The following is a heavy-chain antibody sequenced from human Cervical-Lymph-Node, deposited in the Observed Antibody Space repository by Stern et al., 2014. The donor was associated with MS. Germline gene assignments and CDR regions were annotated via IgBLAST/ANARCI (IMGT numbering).Heavy chain of an antibody. CDR2: ISSGSSVI. V-gene: IGHV3-48*02. CDR1: GLTFSNYA. Sequence: EVQLVESGGGLVQPGGSLRLSCAASGLTFSNYALSWVRQAPGKGLEWVSYISSGSSVIYHADSVKGRFAISRDNGKNSLYLHMNSLRDEDTAMYFCATENRAGYFDYWGQGTLVTVSS. J-gene: IGHJ4*02. D-gene: IGHD1-14*01. CDR3: ATENRAGYFDY.